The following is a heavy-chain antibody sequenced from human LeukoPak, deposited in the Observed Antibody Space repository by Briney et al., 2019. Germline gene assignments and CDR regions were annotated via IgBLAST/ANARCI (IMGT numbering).Heavy chain of an antibody. V-gene: IGHV1-8*01. Sequence: ASVKVSCKASGYTFTIYDINWVRQATGQGLEWMGWMNPNSGNTGYAQKFQGRVTMTRNTSISIAYMELSSLRSEDTAVYYCARRPLYCSSNSCNLNWFDPWGQGTLVTVSS. CDR2: MNPNSGNT. J-gene: IGHJ5*02. CDR1: GYTFTIYD. CDR3: ARRPLYCSSNSCNLNWFDP. D-gene: IGHD2-2*01.